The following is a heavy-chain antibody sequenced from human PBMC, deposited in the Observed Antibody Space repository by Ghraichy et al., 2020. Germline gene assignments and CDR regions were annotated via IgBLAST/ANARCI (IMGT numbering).Heavy chain of an antibody. V-gene: IGHV1-46*01. J-gene: IGHJ6*03. D-gene: IGHD3-3*01. Sequence: ASVKVSCKASGYTFTSYYMHWVRQAPGQGLEWMGIINLSGGSTSYAQKFQGRVTMTRDTSTSTVYMELSSLRSEDTAVDYCAIRFDHKTHRNYYYYYMDVWGKGTTVTVSS. CDR3: AIRFDHKTHRNYYYYYMDV. CDR1: GYTFTSYY. CDR2: INLSGGST.